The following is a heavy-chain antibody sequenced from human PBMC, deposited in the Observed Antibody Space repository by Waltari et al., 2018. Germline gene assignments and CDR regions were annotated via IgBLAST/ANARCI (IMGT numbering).Heavy chain of an antibody. V-gene: IGHV4-59*01. D-gene: IGHD3-16*01. CDR2: VYYTGTT. J-gene: IGHJ4*02. CDR3: ARERGYDGFDF. Sequence: QVHLQESGPGLVKPSETLSLTCAVSGGSISGYYWSWIRQPPGKGLEWIGSVYYTGTTHYNPSLKSRVTMSVDTSANQFSLKLASVTAADTAVYYCARERGYDGFDFWGQGTLATVSS. CDR1: GGSISGYY.